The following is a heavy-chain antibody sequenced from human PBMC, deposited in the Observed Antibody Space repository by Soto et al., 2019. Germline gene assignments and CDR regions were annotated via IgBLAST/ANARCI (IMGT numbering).Heavy chain of an antibody. Sequence: GASVKVSCKTSGYTFTSYGISWVRQAPGQGLEWMGWISAYNGNTNYAQKPQGRVTMTTDTSTSTAYMELRSLRSDDTAVYYCAREDTMGPSYYYGMDVWGQGTTVTVSS. V-gene: IGHV1-18*01. D-gene: IGHD3-10*01. CDR3: AREDTMGPSYYYGMDV. CDR2: ISAYNGNT. J-gene: IGHJ6*02. CDR1: GYTFTSYG.